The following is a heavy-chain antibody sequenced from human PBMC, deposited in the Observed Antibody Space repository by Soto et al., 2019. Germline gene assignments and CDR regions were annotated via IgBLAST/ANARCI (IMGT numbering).Heavy chain of an antibody. V-gene: IGHV3-23*01. D-gene: IGHD2-15*01. CDR3: ARTQIVAVVTAPPFDY. CDR2: ISGGGGST. J-gene: IGHJ4*02. CDR1: GFTFRSYA. Sequence: GGSLRLSCVVSGFTFRSYAMSWVRQAPGKGLEWVSTISGGGGSTYYADSVKGRFTISRDNSKDTLYLQMNSLRAEDTALYYCARTQIVAVVTAPPFDYWGQGTLVTVSS.